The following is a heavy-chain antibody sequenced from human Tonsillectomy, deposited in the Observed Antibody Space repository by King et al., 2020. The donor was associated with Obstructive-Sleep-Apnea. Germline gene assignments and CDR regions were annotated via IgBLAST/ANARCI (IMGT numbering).Heavy chain of an antibody. V-gene: IGHV4-34*01. CDR3: ARMRQYQLLFSLYNWFDP. Sequence: VQLQQWGAGLLKPSETLSLTCAVYGGSFSGYYWSWIRQPPGKGLEWFGEINHSGSTNYNPSLKSRVTISVDTSKNQFSLKLSSLTAADTAVYYCARMRQYQLLFSLYNWFDPWGQGTLVTVSS. CDR1: GGSFSGYY. D-gene: IGHD2-2*01. CDR2: INHSGST. J-gene: IGHJ5*02.